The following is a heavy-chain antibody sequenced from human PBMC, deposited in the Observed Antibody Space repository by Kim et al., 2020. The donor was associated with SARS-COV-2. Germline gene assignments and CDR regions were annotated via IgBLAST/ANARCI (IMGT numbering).Heavy chain of an antibody. CDR1: GFIFSTYG. CDR3: AKDRKYQLQIDY. D-gene: IGHD2-2*01. J-gene: IGHJ4*02. V-gene: IGHV3-30*18. Sequence: GGSLRLSCAASGFIFSTYGMHWVRQAPGKGLEWVALISDDGFNENYGDSVKGRFTISRDNSKNTLFLQMNSLRAEDTAMYYCAKDRKYQLQIDYWGQGTLVAVSS. CDR2: ISDDGFNE.